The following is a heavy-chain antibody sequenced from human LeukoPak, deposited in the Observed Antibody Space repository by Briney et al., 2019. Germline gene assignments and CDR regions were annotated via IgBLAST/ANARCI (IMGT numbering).Heavy chain of an antibody. J-gene: IGHJ6*03. Sequence: ASVKVSCKASGYTFTSYYMHWVRQAPGQGLEWMGIINPSGGSTSYAQKFQGRVTMTRDMSTRTVYMELSSLRSEDTAVYYCARGGYYYGSGSYYRSHYYYYYMDVWGKGTTVTVSS. CDR1: GYTFTSYY. CDR2: INPSGGST. CDR3: ARGGYYYGSGSYYRSHYYYYYMDV. V-gene: IGHV1-46*01. D-gene: IGHD3-10*01.